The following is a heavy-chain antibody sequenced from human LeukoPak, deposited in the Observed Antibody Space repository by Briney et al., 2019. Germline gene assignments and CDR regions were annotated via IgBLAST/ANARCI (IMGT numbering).Heavy chain of an antibody. CDR1: GHTFVSYG. CDR2: ISAYNGNT. CDR3: ARARGAAAGTLFDY. D-gene: IGHD6-13*01. V-gene: IGHV1-18*01. J-gene: IGHJ4*02. Sequence: GASVKVSCKASGHTFVSYGISWVRQAPGQGLEWMGWISAYNGNTNYAQKLQGRVTMTTDTSTGTAYMELRSLRSDDTAVYYCARARGAAAGTLFDYWGQGTLVTVSS.